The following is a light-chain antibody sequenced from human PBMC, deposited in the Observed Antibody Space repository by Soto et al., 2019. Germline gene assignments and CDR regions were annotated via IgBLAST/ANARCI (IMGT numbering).Light chain of an antibody. CDR1: QSVSNNY. V-gene: IGKV3-20*01. CDR3: QQYGSSPPIT. J-gene: IGKJ5*01. Sequence: EIGLTQSPGTLSLSPGERAARSCRASQSVSNNYLAWYQQKPGQAPRLLIYGASSRATGIPDRFSGSGSGTDFTLTISRLEPEDFAVYYCQQYGSSPPITFGQGTRLEIK. CDR2: GAS.